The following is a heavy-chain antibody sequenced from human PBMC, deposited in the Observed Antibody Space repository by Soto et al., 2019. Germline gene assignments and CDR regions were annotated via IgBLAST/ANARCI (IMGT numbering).Heavy chain of an antibody. CDR1: GYSFTSYW. V-gene: IGHV5-10-1*01. J-gene: IGHJ6*04. Sequence: GESLKISCKGSGYSFTSYWISWVRQMPGKGLEWMGRIDPSDSYTNYSPSFQGHVTISADKSISTAYLQWSSLKASDTAMYYCARLVVVPADIHHYYYYGMEVWGKGTTVTVSS. CDR2: IDPSDSYT. CDR3: ARLVVVPADIHHYYYYGMEV. D-gene: IGHD2-2*02.